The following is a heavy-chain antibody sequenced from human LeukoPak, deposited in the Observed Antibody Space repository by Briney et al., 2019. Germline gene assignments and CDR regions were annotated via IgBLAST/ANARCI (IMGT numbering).Heavy chain of an antibody. CDR3: ATGYADYGGAADY. CDR1: GFTFSSYA. Sequence: GGSLRLSCAASGFTFSSYAMHWVRQAPGKGLEWVAVISYDGSNKYYADSVKGRFTISRDNSKNTLYLQMNSLRAEDTAVYYCATGYADYGGAADYWGQGTLVTVSS. CDR2: ISYDGSNK. V-gene: IGHV3-30*14. D-gene: IGHD4-17*01. J-gene: IGHJ4*02.